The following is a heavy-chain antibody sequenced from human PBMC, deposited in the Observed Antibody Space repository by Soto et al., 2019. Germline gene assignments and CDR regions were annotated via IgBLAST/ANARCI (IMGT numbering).Heavy chain of an antibody. D-gene: IGHD4-17*01. V-gene: IGHV1-46*01. CDR3: ARGADDYGDYHPSGNWFDP. J-gene: IGHJ5*02. CDR2: INPSGGST. Sequence: GASVKVSCKASGYTFTSYYMHWVRQAPGQGLEWMGIINPSGGSTSYAQKFQGRVTMTRDTSTSTVYMELSSLRSEDTAVYYCARGADDYGDYHPSGNWFDPWGQGTLVTVSS. CDR1: GYTFTSYY.